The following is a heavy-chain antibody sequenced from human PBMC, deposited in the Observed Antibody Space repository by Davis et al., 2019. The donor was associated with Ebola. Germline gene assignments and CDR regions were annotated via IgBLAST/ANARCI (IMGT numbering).Heavy chain of an antibody. V-gene: IGHV4-59*12. CDR2: IYYSGST. D-gene: IGHD3-3*02. CDR1: GGSISSYY. Sequence: SETLSLTCTVSGGSISSYYWSWIRQPPGKGLEWIGYIYYSGSTNYNPSLKSRVTISVDTSKNQFSLKLSSVTAADTAVYYCARGYRVIFGVVSSYGMDVWGQGTTVTVSS. J-gene: IGHJ6*02. CDR3: ARGYRVIFGVVSSYGMDV.